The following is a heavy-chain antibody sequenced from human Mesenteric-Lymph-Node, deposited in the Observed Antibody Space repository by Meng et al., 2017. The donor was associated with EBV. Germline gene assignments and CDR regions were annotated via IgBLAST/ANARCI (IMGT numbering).Heavy chain of an antibody. J-gene: IGHJ4*02. Sequence: QVELQESGPGLVQTAATLSLTCTVSGRSISNIDFDWGWLRQPPGKGLVWIGSIFHSGSTYYNPSLKSRVTVSVDTSKNQFSLKLNSVTTADTAMYYCARPRRWLQSEFDFWGPGTLVTVSS. CDR1: GRSISNIDFD. CDR2: IFHSGST. V-gene: IGHV4-39*01. CDR3: ARPRRWLQSEFDF. D-gene: IGHD5-24*01.